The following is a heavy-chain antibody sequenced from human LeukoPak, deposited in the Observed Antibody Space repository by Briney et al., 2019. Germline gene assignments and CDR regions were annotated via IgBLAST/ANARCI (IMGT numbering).Heavy chain of an antibody. CDR1: GGSISSYY. D-gene: IGHD5-18*01. Sequence: SETLSLTCTVSGGSISSYYWSWIRQPPGKGLEWIGYIYYSGSTNYNPSLKSRVTISVDTSKNQFSLKLSSVTAADTAVYYCARRGYGYSQPDYWGQGALVTVSS. J-gene: IGHJ4*02. V-gene: IGHV4-59*01. CDR2: IYYSGST. CDR3: ARRGYGYSQPDY.